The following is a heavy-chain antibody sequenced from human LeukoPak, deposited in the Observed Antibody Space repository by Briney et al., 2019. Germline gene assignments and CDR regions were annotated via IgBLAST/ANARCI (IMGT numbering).Heavy chain of an antibody. CDR1: GFTFSSYA. CDR3: ARGSWFGELPLY. J-gene: IGHJ4*02. Sequence: GGSLRLPCAASGFTFSSYAMHWVRQAPGKGLEYVSAISSNGGSTYYANSVKGRFTISRDNSKNTLYLQMNSLRAEDTAVYYCARGSWFGELPLYWGQGTLVTVSS. V-gene: IGHV3-64*01. D-gene: IGHD3-10*01. CDR2: ISSNGGST.